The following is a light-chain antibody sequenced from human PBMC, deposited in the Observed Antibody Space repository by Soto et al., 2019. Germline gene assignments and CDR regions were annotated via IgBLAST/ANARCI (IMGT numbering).Light chain of an antibody. J-gene: IGLJ2*01. CDR1: TGAVTSGHY. CDR2: STT. Sequence: QSVVTQEPSLTVSPGGTVTLTCGSSTGAVTSGHYPYWFQQKPGQAPRTLIYSTTNKHSWTPARFSGSLRGDNAALTLSGAEPEDEADYYCLLSCSGVGGVFGGGTKLTVL. V-gene: IGLV7-46*01. CDR3: LLSCSGVGGV.